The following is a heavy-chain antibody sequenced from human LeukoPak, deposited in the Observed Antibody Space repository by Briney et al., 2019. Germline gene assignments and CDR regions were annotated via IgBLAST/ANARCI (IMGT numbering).Heavy chain of an antibody. V-gene: IGHV4-39*01. CDR3: ARGSTVTAFDP. CDR1: GGSISSSSYY. Sequence: KPSETLSLTRTVSGGSISSSSYYWGWIRQPPGKGLEWIGSIYYSGSTYYNPSLKSRVTISVDTSKNQFSLKLSSVTAADTAVYYCARGSTVTAFDPWGQGTLVTVSS. D-gene: IGHD4-17*01. J-gene: IGHJ5*02. CDR2: IYYSGST.